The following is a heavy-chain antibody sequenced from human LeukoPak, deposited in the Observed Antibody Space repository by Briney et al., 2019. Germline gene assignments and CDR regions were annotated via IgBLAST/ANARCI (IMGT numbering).Heavy chain of an antibody. CDR1: GFSFSSYD. CDR3: ARGVRNAFDI. J-gene: IGHJ3*02. D-gene: IGHD4/OR15-4a*01. Sequence: GGSLRLSCAASGFSFSSYDMHWVRQGPGKGLEWVSAIGTAGDTYYPDSVKGRFTISRENAKNSLYLQMNSLRAGDTAVYYCARGVRNAFDIWGQGTMVTVSS. V-gene: IGHV3-13*04. CDR2: IGTAGDT.